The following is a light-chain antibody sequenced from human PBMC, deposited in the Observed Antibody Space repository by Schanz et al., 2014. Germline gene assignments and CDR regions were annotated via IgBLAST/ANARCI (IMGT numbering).Light chain of an antibody. V-gene: IGLV2-14*01. Sequence: QSALTQPRSVSGSPGQSVTISCTGVSSDAGGFTYVSWYQQHPGKAPKLMIYDVSDRPSGVSNRFSGSKSGNTASLTISGLQAEDEADYYCSSYTSSSTLVFGGGTKLTVL. J-gene: IGLJ2*01. CDR2: DVS. CDR3: SSYTSSSTLV. CDR1: SSDAGGFTY.